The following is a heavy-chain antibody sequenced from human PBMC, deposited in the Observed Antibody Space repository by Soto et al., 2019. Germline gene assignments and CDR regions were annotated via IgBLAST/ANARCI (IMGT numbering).Heavy chain of an antibody. V-gene: IGHV1-2*04. J-gene: IGHJ6*02. CDR3: ARDECGSGGSCYPPPYYYGMDV. D-gene: IGHD2-15*01. Sequence: EASVKVSCKASGYTFTGYYMHWVRQAPGQGLEWMGWINPNSGGTNYAQKFQGWVTMTRDTSISTAYMELSRLRSDDTAVYYCARDECGSGGSCYPPPYYYGMDVWGQGTTVTVSS. CDR1: GYTFTGYY. CDR2: INPNSGGT.